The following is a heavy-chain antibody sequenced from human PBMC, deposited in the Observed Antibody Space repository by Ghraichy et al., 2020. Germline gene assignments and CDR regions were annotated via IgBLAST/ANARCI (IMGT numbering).Heavy chain of an antibody. J-gene: IGHJ5*02. D-gene: IGHD3-22*01. V-gene: IGHV3-7*03. CDR2: INQDGSEK. CDR3: ASDGDSSGSTP. Sequence: SCAASGFTFNNYWMSWVRQAPGKGLEWVTNINQDGSEKYYVDSVKGRFTISRDNAKNSLYLQMNSLRAEDTAVYYCASDGDSSGSTPWGQGTLVTVSS. CDR1: GFTFNNYW.